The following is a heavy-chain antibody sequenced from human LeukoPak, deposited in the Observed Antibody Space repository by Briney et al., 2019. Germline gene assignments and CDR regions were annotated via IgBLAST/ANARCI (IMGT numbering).Heavy chain of an antibody. CDR2: ISSSSSYI. V-gene: IGHV3-21*01. Sequence: GGSLRLSCAASGFTFSSYSMNWVRQAPGKRLEWVSCISSSSSYIYYADAVKGRFTISKDNANTSLYLQMNSLRAEDTAVYYCARGAGVFDYWGQGTLVTVSS. D-gene: IGHD3-10*01. CDR1: GFTFSSYS. J-gene: IGHJ4*02. CDR3: ARGAGVFDY.